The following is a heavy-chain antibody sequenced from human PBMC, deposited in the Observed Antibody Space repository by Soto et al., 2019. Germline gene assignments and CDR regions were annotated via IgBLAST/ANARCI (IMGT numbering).Heavy chain of an antibody. CDR3: ASGGYCSGGSCYDPYYYYGMDV. CDR2: IYYSGST. CDR1: GGSISSSSYY. V-gene: IGHV4-61*01. Sequence: SSETLSLTCTVSGGSISSSSYYWSWIRQPQGKGLERIGYIYYSGSTNYNPSLKSRVTISVDTSKNQFSLKLSSVTAADTAVYYCASGGYCSGGSCYDPYYYYGMDVWGQGTTVTVSS. J-gene: IGHJ6*02. D-gene: IGHD2-15*01.